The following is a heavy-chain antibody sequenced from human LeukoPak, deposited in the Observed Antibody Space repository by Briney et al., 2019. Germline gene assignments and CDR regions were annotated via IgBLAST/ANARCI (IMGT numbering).Heavy chain of an antibody. D-gene: IGHD3-22*01. J-gene: IGHJ4*02. CDR2: INHSGST. CDR1: GGSFSGYY. Sequence: SETLSPTCAVYGGSFSGYYWSWIRQPPGKGLEWIGEINHSGSTNYNPSLKSRVTISVDTSKNQFSLKLSSVTAADTAVYYCASSGTYDSSGYYGFDYWGQGTLVTVSS. V-gene: IGHV4-34*01. CDR3: ASSGTYDSSGYYGFDY.